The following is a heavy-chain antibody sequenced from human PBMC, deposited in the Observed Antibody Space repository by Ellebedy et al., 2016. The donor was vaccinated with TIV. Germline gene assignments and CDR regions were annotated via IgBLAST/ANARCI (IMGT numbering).Heavy chain of an antibody. CDR2: IKQDGSAK. CDR3: ATQWELYD. CDR1: GFTFSSYW. V-gene: IGHV3-7*01. D-gene: IGHD1-26*01. Sequence: GESLKISCVGSGFTFSSYWMSWVRQAPGKGLEWVAGIKQDGSAKYYMDSVKGRFTISRDNAKNSLYLQMNSLRVEDTGVYYCATQWELYDWGQGPLVTASS. J-gene: IGHJ4*02.